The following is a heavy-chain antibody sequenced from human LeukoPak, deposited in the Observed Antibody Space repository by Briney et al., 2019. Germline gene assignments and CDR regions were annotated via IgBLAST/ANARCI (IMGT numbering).Heavy chain of an antibody. V-gene: IGHV3-30*04. J-gene: IGHJ5*02. CDR1: GFTFSSYA. D-gene: IGHD5-18*01. CDR2: ISYDGSNK. Sequence: GGSLRLSCAASGFTFSSYAMHWVRQAPGKGLEWVAVISYDGSNKYYADSVKGRLTISRDNSKNTLYLQMNSLRAEDTAVYYCARAAYSYGYGGFDPWGQGTLVTVSS. CDR3: ARAAYSYGYGGFDP.